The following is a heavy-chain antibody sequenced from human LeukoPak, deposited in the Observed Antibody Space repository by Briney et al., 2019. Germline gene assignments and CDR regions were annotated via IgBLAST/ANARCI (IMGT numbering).Heavy chain of an antibody. D-gene: IGHD5-24*01. CDR2: IYHSGST. CDR3: ARERDSGFGEEMATVWGYFDT. V-gene: IGHV4-4*03. Sequence: PGTLSLTCAVSGGSISSSNWWSWVRQPPGKGLEWIGEIYHSGSTNYNPSLKSRVTISVDKSKNQFSLKLSSVTAADTAVYYCARERDSGFGEEMATVWGYFDTGAREPWSPSPQ. CDR1: GGSISSSNW. J-gene: IGHJ4*02.